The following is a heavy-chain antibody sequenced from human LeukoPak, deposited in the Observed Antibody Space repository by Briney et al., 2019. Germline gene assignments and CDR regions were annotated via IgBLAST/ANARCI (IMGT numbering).Heavy chain of an antibody. D-gene: IGHD6-19*01. V-gene: IGHV4-59*01. Sequence: SETLSLTCTVSGGSISSYYWSWIRQPPGKGLEWIGYIYYSGSTNYNPSLKSRVTIPVDTSKNQFSLKLSSVTAADTAVYYCARHIAVAGGGWFDPWGQGTLVTVSS. J-gene: IGHJ5*02. CDR2: IYYSGST. CDR3: ARHIAVAGGGWFDP. CDR1: GGSISSYY.